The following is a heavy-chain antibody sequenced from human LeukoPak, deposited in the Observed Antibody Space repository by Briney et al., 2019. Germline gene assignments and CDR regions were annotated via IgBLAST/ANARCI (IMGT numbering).Heavy chain of an antibody. D-gene: IGHD3-16*01. CDR3: VSMGSDGFDI. J-gene: IGHJ3*02. CDR1: GYTFSSYA. Sequence: GASVKVSCKASGYTFSSYAMNWVRQAPGQGLEFMGWINTYNGNPTYAQAFTGRFVFSVDTSVSTAYLQISSLKTEDTAVHYCVSMGSDGFDIWGQGTMIIVSS. CDR2: INTYNGNP. V-gene: IGHV7-4-1*02.